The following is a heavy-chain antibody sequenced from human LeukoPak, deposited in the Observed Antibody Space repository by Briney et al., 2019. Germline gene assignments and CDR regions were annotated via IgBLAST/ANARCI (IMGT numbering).Heavy chain of an antibody. D-gene: IGHD2-15*01. CDR2: IQQDGSEK. Sequence: SVGSLRLSCAASGFTFRSYWMSWVRQAPGKGLECVANIQQDGSEKYHVDSVKGRFTISRDNAKNSLYLQMNSLRAEDTAVYYCARDLGYCSGGSCYNWFDPWGQGTLVTVSS. CDR3: ARDLGYCSGGSCYNWFDP. CDR1: GFTFRSYW. J-gene: IGHJ5*02. V-gene: IGHV3-7*05.